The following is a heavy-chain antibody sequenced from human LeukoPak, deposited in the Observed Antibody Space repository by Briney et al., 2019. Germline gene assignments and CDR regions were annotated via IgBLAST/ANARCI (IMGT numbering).Heavy chain of an antibody. J-gene: IGHJ4*02. Sequence: PGGSLRLSCAASGFTFSSYSMNWDRQAPGKGLEWVSYISSSSSTIYYAGSVKGRFTISRDNAKNSLYLQMNSLRAEDTAVYYCARLATVTTNDYWGQGTLVTVSS. CDR1: GFTFSSYS. V-gene: IGHV3-48*01. CDR3: ARLATVTTNDY. D-gene: IGHD4-17*01. CDR2: ISSSSSTI.